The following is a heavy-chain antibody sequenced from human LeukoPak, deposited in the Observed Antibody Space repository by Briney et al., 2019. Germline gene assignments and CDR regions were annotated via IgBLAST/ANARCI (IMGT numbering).Heavy chain of an antibody. CDR2: ISRNGGST. V-gene: IGHV3-64D*09. D-gene: IGHD2/OR15-2a*01. J-gene: IGHJ4*02. CDR1: GFTFSSFA. Sequence: GGSLRLSCSASGFTFSSFAMHWVRQAPGKGLEYVATISRNGGSTYYADSVKGRFTISRDNSKNTLYLQMSSLRAEDTAVYLCVKDLRSDFMGVLSRYLSYWGQGTLVTVSS. CDR3: VKDLRSDFMGVLSRYLSY.